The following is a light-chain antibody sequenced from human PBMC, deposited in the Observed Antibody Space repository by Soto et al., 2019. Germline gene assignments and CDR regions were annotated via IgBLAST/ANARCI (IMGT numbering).Light chain of an antibody. CDR2: RNN. J-gene: IGLJ2*01. CDR3: AAWDDSLSGVV. Sequence: QSVLTQPPSASGTPGQRVTISCSGSSSNIGNNYVHWYQPLPGTAPKLLIYRNNQRPSGVPDRVSGSKSGTSASLAISGLRSEDEADYYCAAWDDSLSGVVFGGGTKLTVL. CDR1: SSNIGNNY. V-gene: IGLV1-47*01.